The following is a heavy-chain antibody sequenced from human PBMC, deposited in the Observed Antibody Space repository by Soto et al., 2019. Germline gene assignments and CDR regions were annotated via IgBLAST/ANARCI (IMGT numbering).Heavy chain of an antibody. CDR2: INAGNGNT. Sequence: ASVKVSCKASDFSFTSHGISWVRQAPGQRLEWMGWINAGNGNTKYSQTFQGRVTITRDTSASTAYMELSSLRSEDTAVYYCAREARITGTTASDLLKYWGQGTLVTVSS. V-gene: IGHV1-3*01. J-gene: IGHJ4*02. CDR3: AREARITGTTASDLLKY. D-gene: IGHD1-7*01. CDR1: DFSFTSHG.